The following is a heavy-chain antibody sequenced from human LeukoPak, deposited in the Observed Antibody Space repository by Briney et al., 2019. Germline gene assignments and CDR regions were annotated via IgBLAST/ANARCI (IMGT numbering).Heavy chain of an antibody. CDR3: ARDSGYVAYFDY. D-gene: IGHD5-12*01. V-gene: IGHV3-30-3*01. CDR2: ISYDGSNK. CDR1: GFTFSSYA. Sequence: GGSLRLSCAASGFTFSSYAMYWVRQAPGKGLEWVAVISYDGSNKYYADSVKGRFTISRDNSKNTLYLQMNSLRAEDTAVYYCARDSGYVAYFDYWGQGTLVTVSS. J-gene: IGHJ4*02.